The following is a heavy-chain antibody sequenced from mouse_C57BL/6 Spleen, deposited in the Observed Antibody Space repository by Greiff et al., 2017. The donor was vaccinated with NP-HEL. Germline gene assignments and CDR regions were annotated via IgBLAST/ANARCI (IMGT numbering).Heavy chain of an antibody. J-gene: IGHJ3*01. V-gene: IGHV1-15*01. D-gene: IGHD1-1*01. Sequence: QVQLQQSGAELVRPGASVTLSCKASGYTFTDYGMHWVKQTPVHGLEWIGAIDPETGGTDYNQKFKGKATLTADKSSSTAYLQLRSLTSEDSAVYDCTAYYGSSVFCYWGKAIMVTV. CDR3: TAYYGSSVFCY. CDR1: GYTFTDYG. CDR2: IDPETGGT.